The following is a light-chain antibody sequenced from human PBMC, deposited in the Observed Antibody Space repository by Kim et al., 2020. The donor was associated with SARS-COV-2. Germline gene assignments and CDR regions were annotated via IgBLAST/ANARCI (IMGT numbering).Light chain of an antibody. J-gene: IGKJ2*01. CDR1: QSVSSD. Sequence: SVSPAERATRSCRASQSVSSDLAWYQQKPGQAPRLLIYGASTRATGIPARFSGSGSETEFTLTISSLQSEDFAVYYCQQYNNWPYTFGQGTKLEI. V-gene: IGKV3-15*01. CDR3: QQYNNWPYT. CDR2: GAS.